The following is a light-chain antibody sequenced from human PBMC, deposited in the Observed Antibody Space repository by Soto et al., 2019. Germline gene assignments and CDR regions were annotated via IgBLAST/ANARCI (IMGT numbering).Light chain of an antibody. CDR3: ATWDDSLNGVV. J-gene: IGLJ2*01. Sequence: QSVLTQPSSASGTPGQRVTISCSGSSSNIGSSTVNWYQQLPGTAPKVLLHSNNQRPSGVPDRFSGSKSGTSASLAISGLQSEDEADYYCATWDDSLNGVVFGGGTKLTVL. CDR1: SSNIGSST. CDR2: SNN. V-gene: IGLV1-44*01.